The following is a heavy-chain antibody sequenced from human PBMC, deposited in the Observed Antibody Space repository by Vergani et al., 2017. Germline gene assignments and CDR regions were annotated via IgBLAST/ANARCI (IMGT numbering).Heavy chain of an antibody. CDR2: INHTGST. Sequence: QVQLQQWGAGLLKPSETLSLTCAVYGGSFSGYYWSWIRQPPGKGLEWIGEINHTGSTNYNPSLKSRVTISVDTSKNQFTRTLTSVTAADAVVYYCARDECSSTSCYYRWFDPWGQGTLVTVSS. D-gene: IGHD2-2*01. CDR3: ARDECSSTSCYYRWFDP. V-gene: IGHV4-34*01. CDR1: GGSFSGYY. J-gene: IGHJ5*02.